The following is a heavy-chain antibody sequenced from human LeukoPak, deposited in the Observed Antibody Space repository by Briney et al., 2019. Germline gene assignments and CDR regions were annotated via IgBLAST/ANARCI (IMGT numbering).Heavy chain of an antibody. CDR1: GYTFITYG. Sequence: ASVNVSCKASGYTFITYGITWVRQAPGQGLEWMGWITPYNGDTNYAQNLRDRVTMTTDTSTSTAYMELRSLRSDDTAVYFCARVAGVSYNYFDSWGQGTLVTVCS. CDR3: ARVAGVSYNYFDS. D-gene: IGHD1-26*01. CDR2: ITPYNGDT. V-gene: IGHV1-18*01. J-gene: IGHJ4*02.